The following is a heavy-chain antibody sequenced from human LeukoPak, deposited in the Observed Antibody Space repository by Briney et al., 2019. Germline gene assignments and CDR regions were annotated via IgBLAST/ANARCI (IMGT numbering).Heavy chain of an antibody. CDR1: GYTFTSYG. D-gene: IGHD6-19*01. Sequence: ASVKVSCKASGYTFTSYGISWVRQAPGQGLEWMGWISAYNGNTNYAQKLQGRVTMTRNTSISTAYMELSGLRSEDTAVYYCARKSTPSSGWTPFDYWGQGTLVTVSS. J-gene: IGHJ4*02. V-gene: IGHV1-18*01. CDR3: ARKSTPSSGWTPFDY. CDR2: ISAYNGNT.